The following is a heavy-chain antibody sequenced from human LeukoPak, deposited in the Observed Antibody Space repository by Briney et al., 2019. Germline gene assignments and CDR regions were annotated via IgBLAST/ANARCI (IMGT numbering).Heavy chain of an antibody. CDR3: ARDGGSGISYGNYIYYGMAV. J-gene: IGHJ6*02. CDR1: GFTVSNNY. D-gene: IGHD5-18*01. CDR2: IYTGANT. V-gene: IGHV3-53*01. Sequence: GGSLRLSCAASGFTVSNNYMSWVRQPPGQGLEWVSFIYTGANTYYADSVKGRFTISRDNSKNTLYLQMDSLRAEDTAVYYCARDGGSGISYGNYIYYGMAVWGQGTTVTVSS.